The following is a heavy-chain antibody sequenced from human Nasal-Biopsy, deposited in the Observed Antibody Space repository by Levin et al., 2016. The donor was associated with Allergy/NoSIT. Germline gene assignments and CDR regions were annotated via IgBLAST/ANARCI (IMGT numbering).Heavy chain of an antibody. D-gene: IGHD6-19*01. J-gene: IGHJ4*02. CDR3: ARDYSSNWPTHLDN. V-gene: IGHV3-30*03. CDR1: GFTFSSHG. Sequence: GESLKISCAASGFTFSSHGMHWVRQAPGKGLEWVAVIFFDGNNRHYADSVKGRFTISRDNSKNALYLQMSSLRPEDTAVYYCARDYSSNWPTHLDNWGQGTLVTVSS. CDR2: IFFDGNNR.